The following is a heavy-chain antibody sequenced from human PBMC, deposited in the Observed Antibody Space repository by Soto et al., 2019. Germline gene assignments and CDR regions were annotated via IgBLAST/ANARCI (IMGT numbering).Heavy chain of an antibody. CDR3: AKGDDLGPKTGYAFDP. CDR2: TYFRSKWYN. CDR1: GDSVSCNTAS. Sequence: SQTLSLTCAISGDSVSCNTASWNWIRQSPSRGLEWLGRTYFRSKWYNDYAVSVKSRIIINPDTSNNQFSLQLNSVTPEDTAVYFCAKGDDLGPKTGYAFDPWGQGIMVTVSS. V-gene: IGHV6-1*01. D-gene: IGHD5-12*01. J-gene: IGHJ5*02.